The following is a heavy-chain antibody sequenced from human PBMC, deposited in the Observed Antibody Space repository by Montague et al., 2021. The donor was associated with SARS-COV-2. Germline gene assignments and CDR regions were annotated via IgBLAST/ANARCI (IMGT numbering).Heavy chain of an antibody. D-gene: IGHD5-12*01. J-gene: IGHJ4*02. CDR1: GGSISSSSYY. CDR2: IYYSGST. V-gene: IGHV4-39*07. CDR3: ARDLWVWLSVEGSFDY. Sequence: SETLSLTCTVSGGSISSSSYYWGWIRQPPGKGLEWIGSIYYSGSTXYNPSLKSRVTISVDTSKNQFSLKLSSVTAADTAVYYCARDLWVWLSVEGSFDYWGQGTLVTDSS.